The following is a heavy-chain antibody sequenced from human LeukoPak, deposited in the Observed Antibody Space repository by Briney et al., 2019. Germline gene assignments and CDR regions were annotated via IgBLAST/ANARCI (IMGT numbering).Heavy chain of an antibody. J-gene: IGHJ3*02. Sequence: ASLLLSCAASGVTFSSYWMHWVRQPPGKGLVWVSRINSDGSSTGYADSVKGRFTISRDNAKNTLYLQMNSLRAEDTAVYYCARGSYYFYDAFDIWGQGTMVTVSS. CDR3: ARGSYYFYDAFDI. CDR1: GVTFSSYW. CDR2: INSDGSST. V-gene: IGHV3-74*01. D-gene: IGHD3-10*01.